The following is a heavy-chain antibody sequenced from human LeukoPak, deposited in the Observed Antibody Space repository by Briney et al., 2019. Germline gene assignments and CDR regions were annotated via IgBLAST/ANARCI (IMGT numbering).Heavy chain of an antibody. D-gene: IGHD2-2*01. J-gene: IGHJ5*02. V-gene: IGHV4-39*01. CDR1: GGSSSSSRYY. CDR3: ARHPYQLLWLSWFDP. Sequence: PSETLSLTCTVSGGSSSSSRYYWGWIRQPPGKGLEWIGSIYYSGSTYYNPSLKSRVTISVDTSKNQFSPKLSSVTAADTAVYYCARHPYQLLWLSWFDPWGQGTLVTVSS. CDR2: IYYSGST.